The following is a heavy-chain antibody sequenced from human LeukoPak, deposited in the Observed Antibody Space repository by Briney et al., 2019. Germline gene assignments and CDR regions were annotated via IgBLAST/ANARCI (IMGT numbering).Heavy chain of an antibody. D-gene: IGHD6-6*01. CDR1: GYTFTGYY. CDR2: INPNSGGT. V-gene: IGHV1-2*02. J-gene: IGHJ4*02. Sequence: ASVKVSCKASGYTFTGYYMHWVRQAPGQGLGWMGWINPNSGGTNYAQKFQGRVTMTRDTSISTAYMELSRLRSDDTAVYYCARGRVGSARLGYFDYWGQGTLVTVSS. CDR3: ARGRVGSARLGYFDY.